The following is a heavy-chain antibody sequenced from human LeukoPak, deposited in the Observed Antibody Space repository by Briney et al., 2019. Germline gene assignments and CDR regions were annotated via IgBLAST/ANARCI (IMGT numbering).Heavy chain of an antibody. V-gene: IGHV3-33*01. CDR1: GFTFSSYG. CDR3: ARERRNLNWFDP. Sequence: GGSLRLSCAASGFTFSSYGMHWVRQAPGKGLEWVAVIWYGGSNKYYADSVKGRFTISRDNSKNTLYLQMNSLRAEDTAVYYCARERRNLNWFDPWGQGTLVTVSS. J-gene: IGHJ5*02. CDR2: IWYGGSNK.